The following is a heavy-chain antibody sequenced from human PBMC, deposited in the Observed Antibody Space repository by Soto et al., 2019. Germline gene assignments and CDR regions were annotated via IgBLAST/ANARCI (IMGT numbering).Heavy chain of an antibody. CDR3: ARGRSFTIFGVVRPLHYFDP. Sequence: QVHLQESGPGLVKPSQTLSLTCTVSGGPISNNDDYWTWIRQSPGKGLEWIGYISNSGSTSYNTSLKGRLTISLDMSKKPFALKLTSVTAADTAVYYCARGRSFTIFGVVRPLHYFDPWGQGILVTVAS. V-gene: IGHV4-30-4*01. J-gene: IGHJ5*02. CDR1: GGPISNNDDY. CDR2: ISNSGST. D-gene: IGHD3-3*01.